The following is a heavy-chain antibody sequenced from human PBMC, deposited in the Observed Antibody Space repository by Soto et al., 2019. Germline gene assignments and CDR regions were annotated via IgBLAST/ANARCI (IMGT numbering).Heavy chain of an antibody. J-gene: IGHJ4*02. V-gene: IGHV3-23*01. D-gene: IGHD6-6*01. Sequence: PGGSLRLSCAASGFTFSSYAMSWVRQAPGKGLEWVSAISGSGGSTYYADSVKGRFTISRDNSKNTLYLQMNSLRAEDTAVYYCAKSLLYSSSSEVYDYWGQGTLVTVPS. CDR1: GFTFSSYA. CDR3: AKSLLYSSSSEVYDY. CDR2: ISGSGGST.